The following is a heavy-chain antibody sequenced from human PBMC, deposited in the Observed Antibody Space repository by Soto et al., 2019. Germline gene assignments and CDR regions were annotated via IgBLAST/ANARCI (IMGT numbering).Heavy chain of an antibody. CDR1: CGSISSGGYY. J-gene: IGHJ4*02. CDR3: ARDLRGYSRYDYLDY. D-gene: IGHD5-12*01. CDR2: SYYTGSS. V-gene: IGHV4-31*03. Sequence: SETLSLTCTVSCGSISSGGYYWSWIRQHPGKGLEWVGYSYYTGSSYYNPSLKSRVTISVDASKNQLSLGLASVTAADTAVYYCARDLRGYSRYDYLDYWGQGIPVT.